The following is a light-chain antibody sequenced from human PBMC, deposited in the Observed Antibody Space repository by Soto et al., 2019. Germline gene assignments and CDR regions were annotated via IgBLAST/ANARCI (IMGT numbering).Light chain of an antibody. J-gene: IGKJ5*01. V-gene: IGKV2-28*01. CDR3: LQALQTPPIT. CDR1: QSLLHSNGYNY. CDR2: LGS. Sequence: DIVMTQSPLSLPVTPGERASISCRSSQSLLHSNGYNYLDWYLQKPGQSPQLLIYLGSNRASGVPARLRSSESGTEFTVKISRVEAEDVGVYYCLQALQTPPITFGQGTRLEIK.